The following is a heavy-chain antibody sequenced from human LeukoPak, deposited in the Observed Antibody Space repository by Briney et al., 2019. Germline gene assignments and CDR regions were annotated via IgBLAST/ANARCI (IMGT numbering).Heavy chain of an antibody. CDR1: GYTFTGYY. D-gene: IGHD6-13*01. CDR3: ARGRYSSSWHLVSLMFDP. Sequence: GASVKVSCKASGYTFTGYYMHWVRQAPGQGLEWMGWINTNTGNPTYAQGFTGRFVFSLDTSVSTAYLQISSLKAEDTAVYYCARGRYSSSWHLVSLMFDPWGQGTLVTVSS. V-gene: IGHV7-4-1*02. J-gene: IGHJ5*02. CDR2: INTNTGNP.